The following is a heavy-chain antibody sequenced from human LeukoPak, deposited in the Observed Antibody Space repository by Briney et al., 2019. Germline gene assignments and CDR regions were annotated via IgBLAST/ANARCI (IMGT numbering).Heavy chain of an antibody. Sequence: SETLSLTCTVSGYSISSGHYWGWIRQPPGKGLEWIGSMYHSGSTYYNPPLKSRVTISEDTSKNQFSLKLRSVTAADTAVYYCASTHSSGKSDYWGQGTLVTVSS. D-gene: IGHD3-10*01. CDR3: ASTHSSGKSDY. CDR1: GYSISSGHY. V-gene: IGHV4-38-2*02. CDR2: MYHSGST. J-gene: IGHJ4*02.